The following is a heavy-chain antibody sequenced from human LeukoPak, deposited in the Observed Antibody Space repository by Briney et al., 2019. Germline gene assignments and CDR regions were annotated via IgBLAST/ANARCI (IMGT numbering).Heavy chain of an antibody. CDR3: ARVARGGSTSYYFDY. CDR2: ISYDGSNK. V-gene: IGHV3-30-3*01. Sequence: PGGSLRLSCAASGFTFSSYAMHWVRQAPGKGLEWVAVISYDGSNKYYADSVKGRFTISRDNSKNTLYLQMDSLRAEDTAVYYCARVARGGSTSYYFDYWGQGTLVTVSS. D-gene: IGHD2-2*01. J-gene: IGHJ4*02. CDR1: GFTFSSYA.